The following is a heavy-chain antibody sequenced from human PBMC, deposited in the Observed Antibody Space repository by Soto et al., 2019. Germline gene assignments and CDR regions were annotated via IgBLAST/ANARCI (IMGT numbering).Heavy chain of an antibody. CDR3: VRRAQYFDGTGFHAFDI. CDR1: GYNFNKYA. D-gene: IGHD3-22*01. CDR2: ISSGGDNT. J-gene: IGHJ3*02. Sequence: EVQLLESGGGLRRPGGSLRLSCVASGYNFNKYAVSWVRQAPGKGLEWVSAISSGGDNTHYADSVKGRFTITRENSKNMLYLEMNSLTVEDTTVYYCVRRAQYFDGTGFHAFDIWGQGTRVTVSS. V-gene: IGHV3-23*01.